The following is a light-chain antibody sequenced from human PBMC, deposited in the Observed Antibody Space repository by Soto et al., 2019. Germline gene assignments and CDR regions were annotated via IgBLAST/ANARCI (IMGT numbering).Light chain of an antibody. CDR3: QQFNSYPA. J-gene: IGKJ4*01. Sequence: AIQLTQSPSSLSASVGDRVTITCRASQGISSALAWYQQKPGKAPKLLIYDAASLESGVPSRFSGSGSRTDFTLTISSLQAEDFATYYCQQFNSYPAFGGGTKVEIK. CDR1: QGISSA. V-gene: IGKV1-13*02. CDR2: DAA.